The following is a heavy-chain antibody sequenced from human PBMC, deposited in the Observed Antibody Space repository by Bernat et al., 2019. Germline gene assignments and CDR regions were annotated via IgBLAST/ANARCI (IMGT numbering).Heavy chain of an antibody. CDR3: VKAEWGPAAFDI. Sequence: EVQLLESGGGLGHPGGSLRLSCAASGFTFSNFAMTWVLQAPGKGLDWVSSISNSGVATYYADSVKGRFTISRDNSKNTLYRQVNSLRAEDTAVYYCVKAEWGPAAFDIWVQGTMVTVSA. V-gene: IGHV3-23*01. J-gene: IGHJ3*02. CDR2: ISNSGVAT. CDR1: GFTFSNFA. D-gene: IGHD1-26*01.